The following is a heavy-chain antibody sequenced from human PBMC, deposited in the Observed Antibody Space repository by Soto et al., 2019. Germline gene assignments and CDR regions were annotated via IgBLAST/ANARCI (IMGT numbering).Heavy chain of an antibody. CDR1: GFTFSSYG. D-gene: IGHD3-3*01. Sequence: QVQLVESGGGVVQPGRSLRLSCAASGFTFSSYGMHWVRQAPGKGLEWVAVISYDGSNKYYADSVKGRFTLSRDNSKNTLYLQMNSLRAEDTAVYYCAKDHSLCDFWSGYYAIDYWGQGTLVTVSS. CDR3: AKDHSLCDFWSGYYAIDY. V-gene: IGHV3-30*18. CDR2: ISYDGSNK. J-gene: IGHJ4*02.